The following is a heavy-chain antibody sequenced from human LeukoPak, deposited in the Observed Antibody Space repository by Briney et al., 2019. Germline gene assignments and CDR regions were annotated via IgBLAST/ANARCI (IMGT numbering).Heavy chain of an antibody. Sequence: PGGSLRLSCAASGFTFSSYSMNWVRQAPGKGLEWVSYISSSSSTIYYADSVKGRFTISRDNAKNSLYLQMNSLRAEDTAVYYCARDGCSSTSCYNDYWGQGTLVTVSS. V-gene: IGHV3-48*01. CDR3: ARDGCSSTSCYNDY. CDR1: GFTFSSYS. CDR2: ISSSSSTI. J-gene: IGHJ4*02. D-gene: IGHD2-2*02.